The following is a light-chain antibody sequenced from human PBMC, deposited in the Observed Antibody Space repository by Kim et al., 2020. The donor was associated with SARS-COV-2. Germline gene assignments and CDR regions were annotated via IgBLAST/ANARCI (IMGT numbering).Light chain of an antibody. V-gene: IGKV1-27*01. CDR2: AAS. Sequence: ASVGDRVTITCRASQDIANSLAWYQQKPGTVPKVLIYAASTLQSRVPSRFSGSGSGTEFTLTLGSLQTEDVATYYCQKYNSAPWTFGPGTKVDIK. CDR1: QDIANS. CDR3: QKYNSAPWT. J-gene: IGKJ1*01.